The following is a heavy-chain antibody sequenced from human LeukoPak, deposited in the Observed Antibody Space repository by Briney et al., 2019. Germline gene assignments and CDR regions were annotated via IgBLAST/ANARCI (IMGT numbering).Heavy chain of an antibody. CDR3: ARAYDYYDSSGYYLDY. D-gene: IGHD3-22*01. Sequence: SETLSLTCTVSGGSISSGGYYWSWIRQHPGKGLEWIGYIYYSGSTYYNPSLKSRVTISVDTSKNQFSLKLSSVTAADTAVYYCARAYDYYDSSGYYLDYWGQGTLVTVSS. V-gene: IGHV4-31*03. CDR1: GGSISSGGYY. J-gene: IGHJ4*02. CDR2: IYYSGST.